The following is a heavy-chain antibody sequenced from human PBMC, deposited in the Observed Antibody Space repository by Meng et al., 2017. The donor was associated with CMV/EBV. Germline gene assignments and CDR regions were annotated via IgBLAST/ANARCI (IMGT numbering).Heavy chain of an antibody. J-gene: IGHJ5*02. D-gene: IGHD3-10*01. Sequence: GHCLLEHLRPLSLTCPVSGASICSSDYYWTWIRQPPGKGLEWIGYIYYSGSTYYNPSLKSRVTISVDTSKNQFSLKLSSVTAADTAVYYCARGFTGVLLWFGESLGWFDPWGQGTLVTVSS. CDR1: GASICSSDYY. CDR3: ARGFTGVLLWFGESLGWFDP. V-gene: IGHV4-30-4*01. CDR2: IYYSGST.